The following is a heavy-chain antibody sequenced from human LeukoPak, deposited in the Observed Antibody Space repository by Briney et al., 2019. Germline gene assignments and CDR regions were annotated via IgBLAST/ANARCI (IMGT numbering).Heavy chain of an antibody. CDR3: AHTAPYYYGSGSYKNNWFDP. J-gene: IGHJ5*02. CDR1: GGSISSGDY. V-gene: IGHV2-5*08. Sequence: TLSLTCTVSGGSISSGDYFWSWIRQPPGKALEWLALIYWDNDERYSPSLKSRLTITKDTSKNQAVLTMTNMDPVDTATYYCAHTAPYYYGSGSYKNNWFDPWGQGTLVTVSS. D-gene: IGHD3-10*01. CDR2: IYWDNDE.